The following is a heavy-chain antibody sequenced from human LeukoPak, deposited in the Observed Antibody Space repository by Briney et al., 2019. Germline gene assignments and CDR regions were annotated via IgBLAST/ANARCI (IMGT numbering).Heavy chain of an antibody. Sequence: PGRSLRLSCAASGFTFDDYAMHWVRQAPGKGLEWVSGISWNSGSIGYADSVKGRFTISRDSAKNSLYLQMISLRAEDTAFYYCAKDRSGELFLDYFDYWGQGTLVTVSS. CDR3: AKDRSGELFLDYFDY. J-gene: IGHJ4*02. V-gene: IGHV3-9*01. CDR1: GFTFDDYA. D-gene: IGHD3-10*01. CDR2: ISWNSGSI.